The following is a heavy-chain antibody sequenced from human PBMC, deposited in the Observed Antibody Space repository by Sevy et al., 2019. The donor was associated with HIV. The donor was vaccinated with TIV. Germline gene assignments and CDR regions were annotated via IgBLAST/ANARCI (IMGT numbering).Heavy chain of an antibody. D-gene: IGHD3-22*01. V-gene: IGHV5-51*04. J-gene: IGHJ4*02. CDR1: GYSFTSHW. CDR2: IYPDDSET. Sequence: GESLKISCEGSGYSFTSHWIGWVRHMPGKGLEWMGIIYPDDSETRHCPSFQGQVTFSADKPISDAYLQWSSLKASDTAMYYCATSRSGYFDTSGYYIYWGQGTMVTVSS. CDR3: ATSRSGYFDTSGYYIY.